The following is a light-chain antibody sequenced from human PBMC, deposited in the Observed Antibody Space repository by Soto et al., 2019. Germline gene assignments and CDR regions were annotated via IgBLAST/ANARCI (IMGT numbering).Light chain of an antibody. V-gene: IGKV1-27*01. Sequence: DIQMTQSPSTLSASVGDRVTITCRASKSLNSWLAWYQQKPGKVPKLLIYGASTLQSGVPSRFSGSGFGTDFTLTINGLQPEDVATYYCLKYNSAPRTFGQGTKVDIK. CDR1: KSLNSW. J-gene: IGKJ1*01. CDR3: LKYNSAPRT. CDR2: GAS.